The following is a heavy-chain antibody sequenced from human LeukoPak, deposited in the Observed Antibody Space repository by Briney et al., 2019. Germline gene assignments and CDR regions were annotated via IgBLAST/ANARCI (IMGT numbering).Heavy chain of an antibody. V-gene: IGHV3-21*01. CDR3: ARGPTSIGGDGKGYFDS. J-gene: IGHJ4*02. Sequence: PGGSLRLSCAASGFTFGDYSMHWVRQAPGKGLEWVSSISSGSSYIYYTDSVRGRFTISRDNAKSSLYLQVNSLRVEDTAVYYCARGPTSIGGDGKGYFDSWGPGTLVTVSS. CDR2: ISSGSSYI. D-gene: IGHD6-6*01. CDR1: GFTFGDYS.